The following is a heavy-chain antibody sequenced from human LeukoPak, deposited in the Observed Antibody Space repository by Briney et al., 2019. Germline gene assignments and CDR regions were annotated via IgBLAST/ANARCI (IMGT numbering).Heavy chain of an antibody. D-gene: IGHD1-26*01. Sequence: SETLSLTCAVSGGSISSRNWWGWVRQPPGKGLEWIGEISRTGSIDYDPSVRSRATISLDKSKSQFSLRLTSLTSADTAVYYCARGQGAADYWGQGILVIV. CDR1: GGSISSRNW. V-gene: IGHV4-4*02. CDR3: ARGQGAADY. J-gene: IGHJ4*02. CDR2: ISRTGSI.